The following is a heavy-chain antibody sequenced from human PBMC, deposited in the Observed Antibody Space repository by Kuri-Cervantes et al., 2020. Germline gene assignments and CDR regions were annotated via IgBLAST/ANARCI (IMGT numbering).Heavy chain of an antibody. V-gene: IGHV3-7*01. Sequence: GESLKISCAASGFTFSSYWMSWVRQAPGKGLEWVANIKQDGSEKYYVDSVKGRFTISRDNAKNSLYLQMNSLRDEDTAVYYCARKGESSSWYPWDWFDPWGQGTLVTVSS. CDR1: GFTFSSYW. CDR3: ARKGESSSWYPWDWFDP. J-gene: IGHJ5*02. D-gene: IGHD6-13*01. CDR2: IKQDGSEK.